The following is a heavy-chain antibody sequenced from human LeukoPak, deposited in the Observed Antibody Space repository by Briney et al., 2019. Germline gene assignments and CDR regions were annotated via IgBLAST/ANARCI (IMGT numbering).Heavy chain of an antibody. V-gene: IGHV4-39*01. CDR2: IYYSEST. CDR1: GDSISSSSYY. D-gene: IGHD3-22*01. CDR3: ARRPGSSAYPQYFGMDV. J-gene: IGHJ6*02. Sequence: SETLSLTCIVSGDSISSSSYYWGWIRQPPGKGLEWIGRIYYSESTYDNPSLKSRVTISVDTSKHQFSLKLNSVTAADTAVYYCARRPGSSAYPQYFGMDVWGQGTSVTVSS.